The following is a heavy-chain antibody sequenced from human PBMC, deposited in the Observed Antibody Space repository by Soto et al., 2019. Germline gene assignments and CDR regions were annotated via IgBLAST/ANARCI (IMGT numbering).Heavy chain of an antibody. J-gene: IGHJ6*04. CDR1: GYTFSRYG. CDR3: AKNGQPPYYYYGMDV. V-gene: IGHV1-18*01. CDR2: ISGYNGDT. D-gene: IGHD2-8*01. Sequence: GPGAKKPGASVKVSCKASGYTFSRYGISWVRQAPGQGLEWMGWISGYNGDTKYAQKVQGRVTMTIDTSTYTAYMELRSLTSDDTAIYYCAKNGQPPYYYYGMDVWGKGTTVTVSS.